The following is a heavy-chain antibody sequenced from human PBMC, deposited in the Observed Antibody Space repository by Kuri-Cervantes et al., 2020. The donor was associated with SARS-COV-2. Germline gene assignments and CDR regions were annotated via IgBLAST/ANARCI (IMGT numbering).Heavy chain of an antibody. V-gene: IGHV3-30*03. CDR2: ISYDGSNK. CDR1: GFTFSSYS. D-gene: IGHD3-9*01. Sequence: LSLTCAASGFTFSSYSMNWVRQAPGKGLEWVAVISYDGSNKYYADSVKGRFTISRDNSKNTLYLQMNSLRAEDTAVYYCAGAILDAFDIWGQGTMVTVSS. J-gene: IGHJ3*02. CDR3: AGAILDAFDI.